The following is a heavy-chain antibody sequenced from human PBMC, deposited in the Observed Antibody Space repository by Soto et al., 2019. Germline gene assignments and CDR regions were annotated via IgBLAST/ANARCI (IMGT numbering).Heavy chain of an antibody. J-gene: IGHJ4*02. Sequence: ASVKVSCKASGYTFTSYGISWVRQAPGQGLEWMGWISAYNGNTNYAQKLQGRVTMTTDTSTSTAYMELRSLRSDDTAVYYCARKSTQGVYWYYYDSSGYPDFDYWGQGTRVTSPQ. CDR3: ARKSTQGVYWYYYDSSGYPDFDY. CDR2: ISAYNGNT. CDR1: GYTFTSYG. D-gene: IGHD3-22*01. V-gene: IGHV1-18*01.